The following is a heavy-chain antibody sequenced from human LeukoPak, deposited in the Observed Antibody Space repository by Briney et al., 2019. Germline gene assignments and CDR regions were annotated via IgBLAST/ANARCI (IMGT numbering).Heavy chain of an antibody. V-gene: IGHV3-53*01. CDR1: GFTVSRSY. CDR2: IYSGGST. J-gene: IGHJ4*02. CDR3: ARADYAYFDY. Sequence: GESLKICCTVSGFTVSRSYMTWVRQAPGKGLEWVSVIYSGGSTYYADSVKGRFTISRDNSKNTLYLQMNSLRAEDTAVYYCARADYAYFDYWGQGTLVTVSS. D-gene: IGHD4-17*01.